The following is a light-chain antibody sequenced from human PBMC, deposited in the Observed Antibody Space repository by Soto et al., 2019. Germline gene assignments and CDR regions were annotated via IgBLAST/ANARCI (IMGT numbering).Light chain of an antibody. CDR3: QQSYRSPYT. V-gene: IGKV1-39*01. CDR1: QSIQNY. Sequence: QLTPSPSFLSATVRNRSPLTCRASQSIQNYLNWYQQKPGKAPTLLIYGASSLQSGVPSRFSGGGSRTDFTLTISSLQTEDFASYYCQQSYRSPYTFGQGTKLEI. CDR2: GAS. J-gene: IGKJ2*01.